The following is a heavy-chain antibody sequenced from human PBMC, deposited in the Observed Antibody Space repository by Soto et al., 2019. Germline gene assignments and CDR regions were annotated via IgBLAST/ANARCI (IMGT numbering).Heavy chain of an antibody. CDR3: TLYGSGSYYNVGDYYYYMDV. CDR2: IRSKANSYAT. D-gene: IGHD3-10*01. Sequence: WGSLRLSCAASGFTFSGSAMHWVRQASGKGLEWVGRIRSKANSYATAYAASVKGRFTISRDDSKNTAYLQMNSLKTEDTAVYYCTLYGSGSYYNVGDYYYYMDVWGKGTTVTVSS. V-gene: IGHV3-73*01. CDR1: GFTFSGSA. J-gene: IGHJ6*03.